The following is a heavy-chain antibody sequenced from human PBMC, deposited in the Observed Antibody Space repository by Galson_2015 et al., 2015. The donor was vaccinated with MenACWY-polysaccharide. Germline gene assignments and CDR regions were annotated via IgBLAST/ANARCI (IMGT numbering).Heavy chain of an antibody. CDR1: GYTFTSHA. CDR2: INTNTGNP. CDR3: ARELFSYGGYGDY. V-gene: IGHV7-4-1*02. D-gene: IGHD5-12*01. J-gene: IGHJ4*02. Sequence: SVKVSCKASGYTFTSHAMNWVRQAPGQGLEWMGWINTNTGNPTYAQGFTGRFVFSLDTSVSTVYLQISSLKAEDTAVYYCARELFSYGGYGDYWGQGTLVTVSS.